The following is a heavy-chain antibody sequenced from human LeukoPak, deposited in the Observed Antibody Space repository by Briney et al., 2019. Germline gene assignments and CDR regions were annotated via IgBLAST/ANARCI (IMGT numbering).Heavy chain of an antibody. CDR2: ISSSSSTI. J-gene: IGHJ4*02. D-gene: IGHD1-26*01. CDR1: GFTFSSYS. V-gene: IGHV3-48*01. Sequence: GGSLRLSCAASGFTFSSYSMNWVRQAPGKRLEWVSYISSSSSTIYYADSVKGRFTISRDNAKNSLYLQMNSLRAEDTAVYYCARVEGGSYPSVFDYWGQGTLVTVSS. CDR3: ARVEGGSYPSVFDY.